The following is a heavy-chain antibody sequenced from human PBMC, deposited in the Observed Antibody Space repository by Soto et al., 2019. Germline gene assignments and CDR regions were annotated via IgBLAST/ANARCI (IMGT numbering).Heavy chain of an antibody. CDR1: GFSLSTSGVG. Sequence: QITLKESGPTLVKPTQTLTLTCTFSGFSLSTSGVGVGWIRQPPGKALEWLALIYWDDDKRYSPSLKSRLTITKDTSKNQVVLTMTNMDPVDTATYYCVHRPEEMATINYFDYWGQGTLVTVSS. CDR2: IYWDDDK. V-gene: IGHV2-5*02. CDR3: VHRPEEMATINYFDY. J-gene: IGHJ4*02. D-gene: IGHD5-12*01.